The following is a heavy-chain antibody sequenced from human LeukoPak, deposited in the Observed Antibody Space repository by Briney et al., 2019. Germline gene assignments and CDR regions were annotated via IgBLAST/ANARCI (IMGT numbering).Heavy chain of an antibody. CDR1: KFNFDDYA. D-gene: IGHD2-8*01. CDR2: IKSDGTGA. CDR3: ARDQNGPYYYMDV. Sequence: GGSLRLSCAASKFNFDDYAMHWVRQAPGKGMVWVSRIKSDGTGAAYADSVEGRFTISRDNAENTLYLQMNSLRAEDTAVYYCARDQNGPYYYMDVWGKGTTVTVSS. J-gene: IGHJ6*03. V-gene: IGHV3-74*01.